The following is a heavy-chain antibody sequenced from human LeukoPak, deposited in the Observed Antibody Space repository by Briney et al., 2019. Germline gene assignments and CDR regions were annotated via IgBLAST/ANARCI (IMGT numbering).Heavy chain of an antibody. V-gene: IGHV4-59*08. CDR1: GGSISSHY. Sequence: SETLSLTCTVSGGSISSHYWSWIRQPPGKGLEWIGYIYYSGSTNYNPSLKSRVTISVDTSKNQFSLKLSSVTAADTAVYYCARSHVLLWFGELFNHAFDIWGQGTMVTVSS. J-gene: IGHJ3*02. CDR3: ARSHVLLWFGELFNHAFDI. CDR2: IYYSGST. D-gene: IGHD3-10*01.